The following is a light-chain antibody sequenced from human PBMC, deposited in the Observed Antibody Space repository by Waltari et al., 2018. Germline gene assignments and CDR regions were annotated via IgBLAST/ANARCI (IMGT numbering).Light chain of an antibody. CDR2: HAS. CDR3: QKYDSLPAT. V-gene: IGKV3-20*01. CDR1: QSVIKY. Sequence: VLTQSPGTLSLSPGARATLSCRASQSVIKYVAWYQQKPGRAPRLLIYHASTRATGIPDRFSGSGSGTDFSLTISRLEPEDFAVYYCQKYDSLPATFGQGTRVEIK. J-gene: IGKJ1*01.